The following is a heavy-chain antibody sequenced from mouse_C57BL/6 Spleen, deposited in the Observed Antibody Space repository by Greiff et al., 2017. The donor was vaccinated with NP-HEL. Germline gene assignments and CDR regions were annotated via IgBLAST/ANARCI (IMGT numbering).Heavy chain of an antibody. V-gene: IGHV1-31*01. J-gene: IGHJ1*03. CDR2: IYPYNGVS. CDR3: ARELYDGYYGYFDV. CDR1: GYSFTGYY. Sequence: EVQRVESGPELVKPGASVKISCKASGYSFTGYYMHWVKQSHGNILDWIGYIYPYNGVSSYNQKFKGKATLTVDKSSSTAYMELRSLTSEDSAVYYCARELYDGYYGYFDVWGTGTTVTVSS. D-gene: IGHD2-3*01.